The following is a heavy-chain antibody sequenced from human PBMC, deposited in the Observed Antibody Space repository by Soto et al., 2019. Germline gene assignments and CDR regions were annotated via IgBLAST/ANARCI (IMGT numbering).Heavy chain of an antibody. CDR1: GGSISSGGYS. V-gene: IGHV4-30-2*01. Sequence: LSLTCAVSGGSISSGGYSWSWIRQPPGKGLEWIGYIYHSGSTYYNPSLKSRVTISVDRSKNQFSLKLSSVTAADTAVYYCASGYGGTALDAFDIWGQGTMVT. D-gene: IGHD2-15*01. CDR3: ASGYGGTALDAFDI. CDR2: IYHSGST. J-gene: IGHJ3*02.